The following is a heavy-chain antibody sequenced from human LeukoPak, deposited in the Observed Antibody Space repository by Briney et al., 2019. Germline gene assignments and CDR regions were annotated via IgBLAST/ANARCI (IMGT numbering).Heavy chain of an antibody. CDR3: ARDRKRDDFWIRYYHWFDP. Sequence: GGSLRLSCAASGFTFSTYSMNWVRQAPGKGLEWVSSISSSSSSIYYADSVKGRFTISRDNAKKSLYLQMNSLRAEDTAVYYCARDRKRDDFWIRYYHWFDPWGQGTLVTVSS. D-gene: IGHD3-3*01. CDR1: GFTFSTYS. V-gene: IGHV3-21*01. CDR2: ISSSSSSI. J-gene: IGHJ5*02.